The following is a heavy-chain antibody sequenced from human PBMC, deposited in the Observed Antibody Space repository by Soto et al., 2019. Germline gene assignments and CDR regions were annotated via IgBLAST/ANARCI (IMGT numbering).Heavy chain of an antibody. CDR1: GFAFSDYY. D-gene: IGHD2-21*02. V-gene: IGHV3-11*06. Sequence: QVQLVESGGGLVKPGGSLRLSCAASGFAFSDYYMTWIRQAPGKGLEWVSYISITGSHTNYADSIKGRFTISRDNAKNSLYLQMNSLRAEDTAVYYCARGVTDPPFDYWGQGALVTVSS. J-gene: IGHJ4*02. CDR2: ISITGSHT. CDR3: ARGVTDPPFDY.